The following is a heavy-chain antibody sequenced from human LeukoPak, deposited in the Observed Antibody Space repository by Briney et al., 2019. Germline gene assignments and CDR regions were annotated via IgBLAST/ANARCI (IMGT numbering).Heavy chain of an antibody. D-gene: IGHD6-19*01. Sequence: GESLKISCKGSGYSFTTSLIGWVRQMPVKGLEWMGRIDPEDSYTNYNPSFEGHVTISADKSINTAYLQLRSLKASDTAMYYCARGGYSSVWYYYFDPWGQGTLVTVSS. CDR1: GYSFTTSL. V-gene: IGHV5-10-1*01. J-gene: IGHJ5*02. CDR3: ARGGYSSVWYYYFDP. CDR2: IDPEDSYT.